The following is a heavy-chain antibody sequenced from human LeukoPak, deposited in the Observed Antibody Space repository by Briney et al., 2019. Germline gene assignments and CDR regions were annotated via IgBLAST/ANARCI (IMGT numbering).Heavy chain of an antibody. D-gene: IGHD5-24*01. CDR2: INHSGST. J-gene: IGHJ6*03. CDR1: GXXXGYY. V-gene: IGHV4-34*01. CDR3: GXGXXXATXTXXHXYXXXDV. Sequence: GXXXGYYWSWIRQPPGXGLXWIGEINHSGSTNYNPSLKSRVTISVDTSKNQFSPKLSSVTAADTAVYYCGXGXXXATXTXXHXYXXXDVWGKXTXVTVSS.